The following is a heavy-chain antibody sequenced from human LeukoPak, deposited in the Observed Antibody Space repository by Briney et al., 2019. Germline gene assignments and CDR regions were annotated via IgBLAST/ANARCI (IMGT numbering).Heavy chain of an antibody. J-gene: IGHJ5*02. CDR2: VIPIFGTA. Sequence: SVKVSCKASGGTFSSYAISWVRQAPGQGLEWMGGVIPIFGTANYAQKFQGRVTITADKSTSTAYMELSSLRSEDTAVYYCARSHMITFGGVIDPYNWFDPWGQGTLVTVSS. D-gene: IGHD3-16*02. CDR1: GGTFSSYA. CDR3: ARSHMITFGGVIDPYNWFDP. V-gene: IGHV1-69*06.